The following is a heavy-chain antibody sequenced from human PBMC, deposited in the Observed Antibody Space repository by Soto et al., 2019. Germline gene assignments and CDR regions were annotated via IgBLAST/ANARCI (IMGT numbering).Heavy chain of an antibody. CDR1: GFTFNNYG. V-gene: IGHV3-48*02. J-gene: IGHJ6*03. CDR2: ISSSGSNI. D-gene: IGHD2-2*01. CDR3: TRDPRRCSHTCCYDGYYYHYLNL. Sequence: EVQLVESGGGLVQPGGSLRLSCAASGFTFNNYGMYWVRQAPGKGLEWVSYISSSGSNIYYADSVKGRFTISRDNARNSLYMQKNSLCYEDTAICDWTRDPRRCSHTCCYDGYYYHYLNLWVRGTTVTFS.